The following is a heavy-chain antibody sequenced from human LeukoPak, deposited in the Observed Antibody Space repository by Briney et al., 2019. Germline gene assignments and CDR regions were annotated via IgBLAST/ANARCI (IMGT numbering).Heavy chain of an antibody. Sequence: PSETLSLTCAVYSGSFSGYYWSWIREPPGKGLEWMGEINHSGGTNYNPSLKSRVTISVDTSKNQFSLKLSSVTAADTAVYYCARRAISFDWFDPWGQGTLVTVSS. D-gene: IGHD3-3*01. CDR3: ARRAISFDWFDP. CDR1: SGSFSGYY. J-gene: IGHJ5*02. CDR2: INHSGGT. V-gene: IGHV4-34*01.